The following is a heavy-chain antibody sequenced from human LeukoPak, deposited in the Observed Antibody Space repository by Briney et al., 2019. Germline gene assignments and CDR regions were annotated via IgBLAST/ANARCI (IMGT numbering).Heavy chain of an antibody. V-gene: IGHV3-33*01. D-gene: IGHD2-15*01. CDR3: AREQSRRVGYCSGGSCYSGDYYYYGMDV. J-gene: IGHJ6*02. CDR1: GFTFSSYG. Sequence: GGSLRLSCAASGFTFSSYGMHWVRQGPGEGLEWVAVIWYDGSIKYYADSVKGRFTISRDNSKNTPYLQMNSLRAEDTAVYYCAREQSRRVGYCSGGSCYSGDYYYYGMDVWGQGTTLTVSS. CDR2: IWYDGSIK.